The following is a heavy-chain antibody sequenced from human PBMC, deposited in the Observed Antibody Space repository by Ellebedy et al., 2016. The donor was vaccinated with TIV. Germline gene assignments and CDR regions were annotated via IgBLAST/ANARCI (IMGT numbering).Heavy chain of an antibody. Sequence: GESLKISCAASGFTFSDYGMHWVRQAPGKGLEWVAFMRYDGSNKYYADSVKGRFTISRDNSKNTLYLRMNSLRAEDTAVYYCARGEYRNWFDPWGQGTLVTVSS. V-gene: IGHV3-30*02. CDR3: ARGEYRNWFDP. CDR2: MRYDGSNK. D-gene: IGHD3-10*01. J-gene: IGHJ5*02. CDR1: GFTFSDYG.